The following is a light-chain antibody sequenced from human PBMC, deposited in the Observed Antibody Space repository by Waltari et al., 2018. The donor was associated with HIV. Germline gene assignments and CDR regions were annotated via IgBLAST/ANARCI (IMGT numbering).Light chain of an antibody. CDR2: RVN. V-gene: IGLV1-47*01. CDR3: ATWDGSLGGFDV. Sequence: QSVLTQPPSASGTPGQRVTISCSGTTSNVGSNFVSWYQQLPGTAPKLRIYRVNRRPSGVPDRFAGSKSGASASLAVSGLRSEDEGDYYCATWDGSLGGFDVFGAGTKVTVL. J-gene: IGLJ1*01. CDR1: TSNVGSNF.